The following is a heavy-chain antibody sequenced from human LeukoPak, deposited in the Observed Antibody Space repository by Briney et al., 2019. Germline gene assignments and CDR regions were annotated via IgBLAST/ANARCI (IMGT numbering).Heavy chain of an antibody. Sequence: GGSLRLSCSASRFTFSSSAMSWVRQAPGKGLEWVSAIGTSGDRTFYADSVKGRFTIPRDNSKNTLYLQMNSLRAEDTAVYYCARDRPYFDYWGQGTLVTVSS. CDR2: IGTSGDRT. CDR1: RFTFSSSA. V-gene: IGHV3-23*01. CDR3: ARDRPYFDY. J-gene: IGHJ4*02.